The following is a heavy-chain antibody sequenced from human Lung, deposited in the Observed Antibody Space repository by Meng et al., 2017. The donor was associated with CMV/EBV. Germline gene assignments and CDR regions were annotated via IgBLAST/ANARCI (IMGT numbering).Heavy chain of an antibody. D-gene: IGHD5-24*01. Sequence: QRPESGRGLVKPSGTLSLACFVSGGSISSSYLWTWVRQSPGKGLEWIGERYHSGTTNYKPSLKSRVTISMGKSNNQLSLKLNSVTAADTAVYYCATQESRDGHNPYWGQGTLVTVSS. CDR3: ATQESRDGHNPY. CDR2: RYHSGTT. J-gene: IGHJ4*02. CDR1: GGSISSSYL. V-gene: IGHV4-4*02.